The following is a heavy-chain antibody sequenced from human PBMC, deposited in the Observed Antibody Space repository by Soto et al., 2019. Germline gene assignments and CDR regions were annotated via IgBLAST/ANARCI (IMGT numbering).Heavy chain of an antibody. J-gene: IGHJ4*02. D-gene: IGHD2-15*01. CDR2: ISWNSGSI. CDR3: AKAGGSPGYFDY. V-gene: IGHV3-9*01. CDR1: GFTFSSYS. Sequence: LRLSCAASGFTFSSYSMHWVRQAPGKGLEWVSGISWNSGSIGYADSVKGRFTISRDNAKNSLYLQMNSLRAEDTALYYCAKAGGSPGYFDYWGQGTLVTVSS.